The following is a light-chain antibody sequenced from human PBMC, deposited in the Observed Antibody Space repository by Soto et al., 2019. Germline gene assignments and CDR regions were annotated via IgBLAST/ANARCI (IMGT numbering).Light chain of an antibody. J-gene: IGKJ1*01. CDR3: QQRSNWPRT. Sequence: EIVLTQSPATLSLSPGERATLSCRASQSVSRYLAWYQQKPGQAPRLLVYDASSRATGIPARFSGSGSGTDFTITISSLEPADFAVYYCQQRSNWPRTFGRGTKVEIK. CDR1: QSVSRY. CDR2: DAS. V-gene: IGKV3-11*01.